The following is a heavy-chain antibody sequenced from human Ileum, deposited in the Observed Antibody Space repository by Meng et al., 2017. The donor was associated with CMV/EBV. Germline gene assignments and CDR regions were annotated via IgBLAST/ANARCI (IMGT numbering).Heavy chain of an antibody. CDR2: IHPLSGGT. Sequence: CKGSGYTFTDYFVHWVRQAPGQGLEWMGWIHPLSGGTKYAQNFQGRVTMTRDTSISTAYMDLSSLRSDDTAVYYCARRGDSNKIFDYWGQGTLVTVSS. J-gene: IGHJ4*02. V-gene: IGHV1-2*02. D-gene: IGHD4-11*01. CDR1: GYTFTDYF. CDR3: ARRGDSNKIFDY.